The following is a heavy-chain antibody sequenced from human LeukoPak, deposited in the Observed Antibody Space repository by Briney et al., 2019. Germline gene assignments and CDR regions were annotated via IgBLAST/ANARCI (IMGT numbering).Heavy chain of an antibody. Sequence: GGSLRLSCAASGFTFRDFWMSWVRQAPGKGLGWVANIQQNGIEKYSVEGRFTISRDNVNSLLYLRINSLRADDTPMHYCATDRDGKDLWGQGTLVTVSS. CDR1: GFTFRDFW. D-gene: IGHD1-1*01. V-gene: IGHV3-7*03. CDR2: IQQNGIEK. J-gene: IGHJ5*02. CDR3: ATDRDGKDL.